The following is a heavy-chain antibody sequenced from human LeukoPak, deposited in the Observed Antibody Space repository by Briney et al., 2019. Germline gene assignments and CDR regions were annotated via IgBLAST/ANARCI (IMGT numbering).Heavy chain of an antibody. V-gene: IGHV4-61*02. D-gene: IGHD2/OR15-2a*01. J-gene: IGHJ4*02. Sequence: SETLSLTCTVSGGSISSSFYYWSWIRQPAGKGLEWIGRIYTSGSTNYNPSLKSRVTMSVDTSKNQFSLKLSSVTAADTAVYYCARDLSYYGTYYFDYWGQGTLVTVSS. CDR2: IYTSGST. CDR1: GGSISSSFYY. CDR3: ARDLSYYGTYYFDY.